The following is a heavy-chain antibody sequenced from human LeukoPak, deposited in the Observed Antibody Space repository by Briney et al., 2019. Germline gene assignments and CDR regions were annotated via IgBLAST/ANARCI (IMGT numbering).Heavy chain of an antibody. Sequence: ASVRVSCKTSGYTFSNFGINWVRQAPGQGLEWMGWISGNNDNPNYGQKFQGRFAVTTDSSTTTAYMELRNLTFDDTAVYYCARSSGSRYYIDYWGQGTLVTVSS. V-gene: IGHV1-18*01. CDR2: ISGNNDNP. D-gene: IGHD1-26*01. CDR3: ARSSGSRYYIDY. J-gene: IGHJ4*02. CDR1: GYTFSNFG.